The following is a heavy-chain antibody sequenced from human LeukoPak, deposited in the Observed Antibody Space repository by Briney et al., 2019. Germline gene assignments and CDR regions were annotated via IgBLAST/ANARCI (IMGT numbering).Heavy chain of an antibody. V-gene: IGHV1-18*01. CDR2: ISAYNGNT. CDR3: ARYEEDNWFDP. J-gene: IGHJ5*02. D-gene: IGHD3-16*01. CDR1: GYTFTRYG. Sequence: GASVKVSCKASGYTFTRYGISWVRQAPGQGLEGMGWISAYNGNTNYAQKLQGRVTMTTDTSTSTAYMELRSLRSDDTAVYYCARYEEDNWFDPWGQGTLVTVSS.